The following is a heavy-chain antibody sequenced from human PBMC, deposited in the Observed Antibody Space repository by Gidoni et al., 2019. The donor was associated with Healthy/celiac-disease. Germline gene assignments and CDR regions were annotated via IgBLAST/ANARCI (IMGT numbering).Heavy chain of an antibody. J-gene: IGHJ5*02. Sequence: QLQLQESGPGLVKPSETLSLPCTVSGGSISSSSYYWGWIRQPPGKGLEWIGSIYYSGSTYYNPSLKSRVTISVDTSKNQCSLKLSSVTAADTAVYYCARHVLPAAINWFDPWGQGTLVTVSS. V-gene: IGHV4-39*01. CDR1: GGSISSSSYY. CDR3: ARHVLPAAINWFDP. D-gene: IGHD2-2*01. CDR2: IYYSGST.